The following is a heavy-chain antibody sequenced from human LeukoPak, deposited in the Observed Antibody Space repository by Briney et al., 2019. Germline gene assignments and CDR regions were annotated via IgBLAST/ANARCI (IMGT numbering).Heavy chain of an antibody. CDR2: IFYSGST. D-gene: IGHD6-19*01. CDR3: ASSQGLLAVAYNWFDP. V-gene: IGHV4-39*07. CDR1: SGSISTSNYY. J-gene: IGHJ5*02. Sequence: SETLSLTCAVSSGSISTSNYYWGWVRQPPGKALEWIGNIFYSGSTYYSPSLKSRVTISLDTSRNQFSLKLSSATAADTAVYYCASSQGLLAVAYNWFDPWGQGTLVTVSS.